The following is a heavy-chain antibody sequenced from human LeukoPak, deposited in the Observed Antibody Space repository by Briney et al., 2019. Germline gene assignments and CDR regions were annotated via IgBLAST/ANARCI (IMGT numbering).Heavy chain of an antibody. CDR1: GGSISRYY. V-gene: IGHV4-59*01. J-gene: IGHJ3*02. Sequence: SETLSLICTVSGGSISRYYWSWIRHPPRQGLVWIGYIYYSGSTNYNPSLKSLVTISVDTSKNQFSLKLSSVTAAATAVYYCARDGDSSSWYKDAFDIWGQGTLVTVSS. D-gene: IGHD6-13*01. CDR3: ARDGDSSSWYKDAFDI. CDR2: IYYSGST.